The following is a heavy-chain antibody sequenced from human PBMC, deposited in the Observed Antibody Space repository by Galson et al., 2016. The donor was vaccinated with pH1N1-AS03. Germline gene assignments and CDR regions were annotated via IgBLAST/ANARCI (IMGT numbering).Heavy chain of an antibody. J-gene: IGHJ6*02. Sequence: SLRLSCATSGFAFSSYGMHWVRQAPGKGLEWVALITYDGTTKFYAGSLKGRFNISRDNSKNTLYLQMNSPRAEDTAVYYCAKDHSNFYGMDVWGQGTTVTVSS. CDR2: ITYDGTTK. D-gene: IGHD4-11*01. CDR3: AKDHSNFYGMDV. CDR1: GFAFSSYG. V-gene: IGHV3-30*18.